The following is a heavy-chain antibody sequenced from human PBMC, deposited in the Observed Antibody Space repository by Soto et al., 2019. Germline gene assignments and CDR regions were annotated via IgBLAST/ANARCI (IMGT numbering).Heavy chain of an antibody. CDR1: GGSFSSYY. D-gene: IGHD3-10*01. Sequence: PSETLSLTCTVSGGSFSSYYWSWIRQPPGKGLEWIGYIYYSGSINYNPSLKSRVTMSVDTSKNQFSLKLSSVIVADTAVYYCARHFVAVVIKGWGYWGQGTLVTVSS. V-gene: IGHV4-59*08. CDR3: ARHFVAVVIKGWGY. J-gene: IGHJ4*02. CDR2: IYYSGSI.